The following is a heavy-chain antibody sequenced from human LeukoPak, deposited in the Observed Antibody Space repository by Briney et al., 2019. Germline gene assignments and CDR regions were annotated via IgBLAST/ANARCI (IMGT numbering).Heavy chain of an antibody. CDR1: GGTFSSYA. CDR2: IIPIFGTA. J-gene: IGHJ4*02. V-gene: IGHV1-69*13. CDR3: ARDAIYCSGGSCYPYYFDY. Sequence: SVKVSCKASGGTFSSYAISWVRQAPGQGLEWMGGIIPIFGTANYAQKFQGRVTITADESTSTAYMELSSLRSEDTAVYYCARDAIYCSGGSCYPYYFDYWGQGTLVTVSS. D-gene: IGHD2-15*01.